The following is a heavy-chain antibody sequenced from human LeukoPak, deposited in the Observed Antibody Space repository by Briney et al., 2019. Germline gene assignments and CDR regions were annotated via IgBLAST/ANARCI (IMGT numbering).Heavy chain of an antibody. CDR1: GYTFTSYG. CDR2: IRPYNGNT. CDR3: AKDRRTGGRGTFDY. Sequence: ASVKVSCKASGYTFTSYGISWVRQAPGQGLEWMGWIRPYNGNTNYAQNLQGRVTMTTDTSTSTVYMELRSLRSDDTALYYCAKDRRTGGRGTFDYWGQGTLVTVSS. D-gene: IGHD3-16*01. J-gene: IGHJ4*02. V-gene: IGHV1-18*01.